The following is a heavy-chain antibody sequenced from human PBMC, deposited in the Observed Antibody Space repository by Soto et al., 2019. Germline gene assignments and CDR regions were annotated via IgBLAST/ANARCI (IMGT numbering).Heavy chain of an antibody. CDR2: IRSKAYGGTT. CDR1: GFTFGDYA. CDR3: TRDAVVVTAIRHYYYYVMDV. J-gene: IGHJ6*02. D-gene: IGHD2-21*02. Sequence: GGSLRLSCTASGFTFGDYAMSWFRQAPGKGLEWVGFIRSKAYGGTTEYAASVKGRFTISRDDSKSIAYLQMNSLKTEDTAVYYCTRDAVVVTAIRHYYYYVMDVCGQGTTVTVSS. V-gene: IGHV3-49*03.